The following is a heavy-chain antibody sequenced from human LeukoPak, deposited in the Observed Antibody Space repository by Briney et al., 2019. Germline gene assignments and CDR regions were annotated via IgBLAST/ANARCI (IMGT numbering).Heavy chain of an antibody. J-gene: IGHJ4*02. CDR3: ARHDSSGYYYEYYFDY. Sequence: AVNVSCKASGGTFSSYAISWVRQAPGQGLEWMGGIIPIFGTANYAQKFQGRVTITTDESTSTAYMELSSLRSEDTAVYYCARHDSSGYYYEYYFDYWGQGTLVTVSS. V-gene: IGHV1-69*05. CDR2: IIPIFGTA. D-gene: IGHD3-22*01. CDR1: GGTFSSYA.